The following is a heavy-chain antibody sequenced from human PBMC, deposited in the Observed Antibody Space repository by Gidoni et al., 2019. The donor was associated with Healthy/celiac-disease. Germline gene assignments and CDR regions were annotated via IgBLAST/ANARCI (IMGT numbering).Heavy chain of an antibody. Sequence: QVQLLESGGGVVQPGRSLRLSCAASGFTFSSYGMHWVRQAPGKGLEWVSVRWYDGSNKYYADSVKCRVTISRDNSKNTLYLQMNSLRAEDTAVYYCARGPSRDGYNFFDYWGQGTLVTVSS. CDR2: RWYDGSNK. V-gene: IGHV3-33*01. J-gene: IGHJ4*02. CDR1: GFTFSSYG. D-gene: IGHD5-12*01. CDR3: ARGPSRDGYNFFDY.